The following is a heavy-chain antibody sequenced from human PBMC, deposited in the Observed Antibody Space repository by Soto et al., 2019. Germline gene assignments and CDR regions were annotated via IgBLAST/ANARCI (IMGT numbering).Heavy chain of an antibody. CDR1: GFTFSSYG. V-gene: IGHV3-33*01. Sequence: QVQLVESGGGVVQPGRSLRLSCAASGFTFSSYGMHWVRQAPGKGLEWVAVIWYDGSNKYYADSVKGRFTISRDNSKNTLYLQMNSLRAEDTAVYYCARDQTSWSVTALHAFDIWGQGTMVTFSS. J-gene: IGHJ3*02. CDR3: ARDQTSWSVTALHAFDI. D-gene: IGHD2-21*02. CDR2: IWYDGSNK.